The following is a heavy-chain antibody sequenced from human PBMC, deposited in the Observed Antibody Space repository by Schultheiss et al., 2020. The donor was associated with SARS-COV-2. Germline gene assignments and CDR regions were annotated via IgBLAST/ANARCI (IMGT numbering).Heavy chain of an antibody. V-gene: IGHV3-30*01. D-gene: IGHD5-18*01. J-gene: IGHJ4*02. CDR3: AREKGRGYSYGSPFDY. CDR2: ISYDGSNK. CDR1: GFTFSSYA. Sequence: GESLKISCAASGFTFSSYAMHWVRQAPGKGLEWVAVISYDGSNKYYADSVKGRFTISRDNSKNTLYLQMNSLRAEDTAVYYCAREKGRGYSYGSPFDYWGQGTLVTVSS.